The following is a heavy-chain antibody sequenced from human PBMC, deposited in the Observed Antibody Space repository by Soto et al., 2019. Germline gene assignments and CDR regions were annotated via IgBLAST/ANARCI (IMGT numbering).Heavy chain of an antibody. Sequence: PGGSLTLSCAASGFTFSYFAMSWVRQAPGKGLEWVSSIRRGGESTSYADSVKGRFTISRDNSKNSLYLQMNSLRAEDTAMYYCAKTSSNWNNFDDWGQGTLVTVSS. CDR2: IRRGGEST. D-gene: IGHD1-1*01. V-gene: IGHV3-23*01. J-gene: IGHJ4*02. CDR3: AKTSSNWNNFDD. CDR1: GFTFSYFA.